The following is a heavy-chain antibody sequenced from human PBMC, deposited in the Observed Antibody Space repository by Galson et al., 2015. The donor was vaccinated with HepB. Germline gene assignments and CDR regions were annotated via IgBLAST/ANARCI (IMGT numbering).Heavy chain of an antibody. D-gene: IGHD3-10*01. J-gene: IGHJ4*02. CDR2: LSHDGNTK. Sequence: SLRLSCAASGLTFSSYGMHWVRQAPGKGLEWVAVLSHDGNTKHYADSVKGRFTISRDNSKNTLYLQMNSLRAEDTAVFYCAKDKSQENKYGSGSSPLDYWGQGTLVTVSS. CDR1: GLTFSSYG. CDR3: AKDKSQENKYGSGSSPLDY. V-gene: IGHV3-30*18.